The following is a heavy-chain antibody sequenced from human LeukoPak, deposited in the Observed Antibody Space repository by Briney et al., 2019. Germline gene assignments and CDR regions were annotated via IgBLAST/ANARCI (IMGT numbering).Heavy chain of an antibody. CDR3: ARISVAARRGPDY. CDR2: INHSGST. Sequence: SETLSLTCAVYGGSFSGYYWSWIRQPPGKGLEWIGEINHSGSTNYNPSLKSRVTISVDTSKNQFSLKLSSVTAADTAVYYCARISVAARRGPDYWGQGTLDTVSS. CDR1: GGSFSGYY. V-gene: IGHV4-34*01. D-gene: IGHD6-6*01. J-gene: IGHJ4*02.